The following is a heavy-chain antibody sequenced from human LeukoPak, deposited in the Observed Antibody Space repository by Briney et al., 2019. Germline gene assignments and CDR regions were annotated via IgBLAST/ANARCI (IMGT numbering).Heavy chain of an antibody. CDR3: ASGITSGGVIARY. J-gene: IGHJ4*02. Sequence: GGSLRLSCAASVFTFSSYEMNWVRQAPGKGLEWVSYISSSGSTIYYADSVKGRFTISRDNAKNSLYLQMNSLRAEDTAVYYCASGITSGGVIARYWGQGTLVTVSS. CDR2: ISSSGSTI. CDR1: VFTFSSYE. D-gene: IGHD3-16*02. V-gene: IGHV3-48*03.